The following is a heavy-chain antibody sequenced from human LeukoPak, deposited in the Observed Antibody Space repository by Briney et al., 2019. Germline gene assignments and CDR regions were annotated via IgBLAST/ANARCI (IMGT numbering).Heavy chain of an antibody. Sequence: GGSLRLSCAISGSTVSANVMNWVRQAPGKGLEWLSAINSEGDTFYADSVRGRFTISRDDSQDTLSLQMNSLRVEDTAFYFCARDMDWSYNCWGQGTLVTVSS. V-gene: IGHV3-53*01. CDR3: ARDMDWSYNC. J-gene: IGHJ4*02. CDR2: INSEGDT. CDR1: GSTVSANV. D-gene: IGHD3/OR15-3a*01.